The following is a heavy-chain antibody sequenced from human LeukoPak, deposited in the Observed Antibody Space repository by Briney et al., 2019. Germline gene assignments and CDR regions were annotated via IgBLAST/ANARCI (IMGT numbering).Heavy chain of an antibody. V-gene: IGHV4-59*01. J-gene: IGHJ4*02. CDR3: ASRGPGSFFVY. Sequence: SETLSLTCTVSDGSISSYYWSWIRQPPGKGLEWIGYIYNSGSPNYNPSLKSRVTISVDTSKNQFSLKLTSATAADTAVYYCASRGPGSFFVYWGQGTLVTVSS. CDR1: DGSISSYY. CDR2: IYNSGSP. D-gene: IGHD3-10*01.